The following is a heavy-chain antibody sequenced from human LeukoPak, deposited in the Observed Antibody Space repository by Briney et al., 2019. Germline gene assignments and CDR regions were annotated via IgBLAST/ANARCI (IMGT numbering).Heavy chain of an antibody. CDR2: INTNTGNP. V-gene: IGHV7-4-1*02. D-gene: IGHD4-17*01. CDR3: AIRAVTTNYYYGMDV. Sequence: ASVKVSCKASGYTFTSYAMNWVRQAPGQGLAWMGWINTNTGNPTYAQGFTGRFVFSLDTSVSTAYLQISSLKAEDTAVYYCAIRAVTTNYYYGMDVWGQGTTVTVSS. CDR1: GYTFTSYA. J-gene: IGHJ6*02.